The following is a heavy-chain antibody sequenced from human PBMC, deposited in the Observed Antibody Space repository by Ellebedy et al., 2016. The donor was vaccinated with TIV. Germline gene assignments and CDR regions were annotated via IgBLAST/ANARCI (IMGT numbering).Heavy chain of an antibody. D-gene: IGHD6-13*01. J-gene: IGHJ5*02. CDR1: GYTFTDYY. V-gene: IGHV1-2*02. CDR2: IYPNSGDT. CDR3: ASVTFSSLSPFDP. Sequence: AASVKVSCKTSGYTFTDYYMHWMRQAPGQGLEWMGWIYPNSGDTKYAQKFQGRVTMTRDTSITTAYMELNRLTSDDTATYYCASVTFSSLSPFDPWGQGTLVIVSS.